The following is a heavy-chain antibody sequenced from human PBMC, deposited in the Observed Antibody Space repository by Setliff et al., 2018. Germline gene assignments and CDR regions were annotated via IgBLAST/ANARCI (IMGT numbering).Heavy chain of an antibody. V-gene: IGHV4-39*07. CDR3: AKGFDSSGYHYYYYYGMDV. CDR2: IYYSGST. D-gene: IGHD3-22*01. Sequence: NPSETLSLTCTVSGGSISSSSYFWGWIRQPPGKGLEWIGSIYYSGSTYYNPSLKSRVTISVDTSKDQFSLKLSSVTAADTAVYYCAKGFDSSGYHYYYYYGMDVWGQGTTVTVSS. CDR1: GGSISSSSYF. J-gene: IGHJ6*02.